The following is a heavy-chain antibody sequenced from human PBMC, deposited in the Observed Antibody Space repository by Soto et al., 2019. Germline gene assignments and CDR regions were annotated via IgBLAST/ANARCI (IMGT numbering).Heavy chain of an antibody. J-gene: IGHJ6*02. CDR1: GGSFSGYY. D-gene: IGHD2-2*01. CDR3: ARGGGDCSSTSCYYYYYGMDV. Sequence: SETLSLTCAVYGGSFSGYYWSWIRQPPGKGLEWIGEINHSGSTNYNPSLKSRVTISEDTSKNQFSLKRSSVTAADTSVYYCARGGGDCSSTSCYYYYYGMDVWGQGTTVTVSS. CDR2: INHSGST. V-gene: IGHV4-34*01.